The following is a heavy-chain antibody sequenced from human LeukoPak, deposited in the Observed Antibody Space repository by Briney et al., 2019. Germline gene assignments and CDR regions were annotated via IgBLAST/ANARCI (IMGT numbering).Heavy chain of an antibody. CDR2: INHSGST. CDR1: GGSFSGYY. D-gene: IGHD6-19*01. Sequence: SETPSLTCAVYGGSFSGYYWSWIRQPPGKGLEWIGEINHSGSTNYNPSLKSRVTISVDTSKNQFSLKLSSVTAADTAVYYCARGLSIGWYFTADYWGQGTLVTVSS. V-gene: IGHV4-34*01. CDR3: ARGLSIGWYFTADY. J-gene: IGHJ4*02.